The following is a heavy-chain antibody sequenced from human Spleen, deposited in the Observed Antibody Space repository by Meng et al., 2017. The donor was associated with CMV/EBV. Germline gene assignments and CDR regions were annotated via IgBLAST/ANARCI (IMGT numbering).Heavy chain of an antibody. D-gene: IGHD6-19*01. Sequence: ASVKVSCKASGYTFTGYYMNWVRQAPGQGLEWMAWINPYNGSTYFAQRFQGRVTMTRDTSISTAYMELSRLTSDDTAVYYCARDLAGDAFDMWGQGTMVTVSS. CDR2: INPYNGST. V-gene: IGHV1-2*02. CDR1: GYTFTGYY. J-gene: IGHJ3*02. CDR3: ARDLAGDAFDM.